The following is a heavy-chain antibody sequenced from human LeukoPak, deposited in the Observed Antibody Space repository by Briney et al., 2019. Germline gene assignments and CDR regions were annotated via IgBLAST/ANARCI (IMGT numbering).Heavy chain of an antibody. V-gene: IGHV3-49*04. CDR3: SGTLGELSFYDY. D-gene: IGHD3-16*02. Sequence: GGSLRLSCTASGFTFGDYAVSRVRQAPGKGLEWVGFIGGTPYGGATEYAASVKGRFTISRDDSKSIAHLQLNSLKTEDTAVYYCSGTLGELSFYDYWGQGTLVTVSS. CDR1: GFTFGDYA. J-gene: IGHJ4*02. CDR2: IGGTPYGGAT.